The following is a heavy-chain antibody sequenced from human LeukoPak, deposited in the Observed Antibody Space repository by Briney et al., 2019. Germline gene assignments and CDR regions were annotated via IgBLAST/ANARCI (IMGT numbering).Heavy chain of an antibody. CDR3: ARGTDSGSFLLGY. J-gene: IGHJ4*02. D-gene: IGHD1-26*01. CDR1: GYPFNGYY. V-gene: IGHV1-2*02. CDR2: INPNSGGA. Sequence: GASAKVSCKASGYPFNGYYMHWVRQAPGQGLEWMGWINPNSGGAKYAQKFQGRVTMTRDTSISTAYMALSSLTSADTAVYYCARGTDSGSFLLGYWGQGTLVTVSS.